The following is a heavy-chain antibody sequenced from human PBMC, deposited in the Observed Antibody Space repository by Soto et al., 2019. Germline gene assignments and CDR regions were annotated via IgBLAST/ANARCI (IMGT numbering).Heavy chain of an antibody. D-gene: IGHD3-10*01. Sequence: GGSLRLSCAASGFTFSSYDMHWVRQATGKGLEWVSAIGTAGDTYYPGSVKGRFTISRENAKNSLYLQMNSLRAEDTAVYYCAREFHITVVRGAANYGMDVWGQGTTVTVSS. CDR3: AREFHITVVRGAANYGMDV. V-gene: IGHV3-13*01. J-gene: IGHJ6*02. CDR1: GFTFSSYD. CDR2: IGTAGDT.